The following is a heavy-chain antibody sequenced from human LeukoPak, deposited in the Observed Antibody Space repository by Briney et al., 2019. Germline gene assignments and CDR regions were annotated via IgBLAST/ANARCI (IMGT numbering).Heavy chain of an antibody. CDR2: IWYDGSNK. V-gene: IGHV3-33*03. Sequence: GGSLRLSCAASGFTFSSYGMHWVRQAPGKGLEWVAVIWYDGSNKYYADSVKGRFTISRDNAKNSLFLQINSLRAEDTAVYYCANGGTYSSGPWGQGTLVTVSS. CDR3: ANGGTYSSGP. D-gene: IGHD3-22*01. J-gene: IGHJ5*02. CDR1: GFTFSSYG.